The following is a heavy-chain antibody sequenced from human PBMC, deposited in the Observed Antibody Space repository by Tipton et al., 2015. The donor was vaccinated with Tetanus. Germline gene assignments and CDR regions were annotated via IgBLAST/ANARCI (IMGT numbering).Heavy chain of an antibody. CDR1: GFTFSTYA. V-gene: IGHV3-30*18. J-gene: IGHJ4*02. D-gene: IGHD3-16*01. CDR2: ISFDGSHK. Sequence: SLRLSCAASGFTFSTYAMSWVRQAPGKGLEWVAGISFDGSHKYYVDSVRGRFTISRDNSQNTLYLQMNSLRPEDTAIYYCAKAKPVITLAFFDYWGQGTVVTVSS. CDR3: AKAKPVITLAFFDY.